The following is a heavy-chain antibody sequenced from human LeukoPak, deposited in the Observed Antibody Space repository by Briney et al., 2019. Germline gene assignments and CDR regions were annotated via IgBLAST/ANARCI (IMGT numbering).Heavy chain of an antibody. CDR2: IYHSGST. CDR1: GFTFSSYA. Sequence: LRLSCAASGFTFSSYALSWIRQPPGKGLEWIGYIYHSGSTYYNPSLKSRVTISVDRSKNQFSLKLSSVTAADTAVYYCARYISSSSWYFDYWGQGTLVTVSS. V-gene: IGHV4-30-2*01. CDR3: ARYISSSSWYFDY. J-gene: IGHJ4*02. D-gene: IGHD6-6*01.